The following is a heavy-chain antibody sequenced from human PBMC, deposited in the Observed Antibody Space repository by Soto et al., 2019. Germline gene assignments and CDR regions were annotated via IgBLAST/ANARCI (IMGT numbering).Heavy chain of an antibody. CDR1: GFSFSDHH. J-gene: IGHJ4*02. Sequence: EVKLVESGGGLAQPGGSLRLSCVGSGFSFSDHHMDWVRQAPGKGLEWVGRARNRAGSYTTEYAASVKGRFTISRDDSKNSLYVQMNSLKTEDTAVDYCSHSPVGKIGSGWGQGTLVTVSS. CDR3: SHSPVGKIGSG. V-gene: IGHV3-72*01. CDR2: ARNRAGSYTT. D-gene: IGHD6-13*01.